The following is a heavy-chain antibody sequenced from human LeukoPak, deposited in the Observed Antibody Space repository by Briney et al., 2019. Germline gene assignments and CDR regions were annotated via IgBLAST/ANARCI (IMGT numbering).Heavy chain of an antibody. J-gene: IGHJ3*02. Sequence: SCKASGGTFSSYAMHWVRQAPGKGLEWVAVISYDGSNKYYADSVKGRFTISRDNSKNTLYLQMNSLRAEDTAVYYCARGDTMVRGVTGAFDIWGQGTMVTVSS. CDR2: ISYDGSNK. D-gene: IGHD3-10*01. CDR1: GGTFSSYA. V-gene: IGHV3-30*04. CDR3: ARGDTMVRGVTGAFDI.